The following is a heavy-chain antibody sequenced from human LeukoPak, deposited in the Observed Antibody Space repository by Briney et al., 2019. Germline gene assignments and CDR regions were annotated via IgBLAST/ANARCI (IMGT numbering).Heavy chain of an antibody. Sequence: GGSLRLSCAASGFTVSSIHMVWVRQAPGKGLEWVSVTYTGGYSYYADSVKGRFIISRDISKNTLYLQMNSLRAEDSALYYCARGGRGSAAVVAPRSFDIWGQGTMVTVSS. D-gene: IGHD3-22*01. V-gene: IGHV3-53*01. CDR3: ARGGRGSAAVVAPRSFDI. J-gene: IGHJ3*02. CDR1: GFTVSSIH. CDR2: TYTGGYS.